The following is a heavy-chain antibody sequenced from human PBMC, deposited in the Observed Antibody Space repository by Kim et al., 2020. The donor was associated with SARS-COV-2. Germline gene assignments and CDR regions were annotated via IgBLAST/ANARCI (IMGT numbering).Heavy chain of an antibody. CDR1: GGSFSGYY. D-gene: IGHD2-2*01. CDR2: INHSGST. J-gene: IGHJ3*02. CDR3: ARLGSTSPDEEAFDI. V-gene: IGHV4-34*01. Sequence: SETLSLTCAVYGGSFSGYYWSWIRQPPGKGLEWIGEINHSGSTNYNPSLKSRVTISVDTSKNQFSLKLSSVTAADTAVYYCARLGSTSPDEEAFDIWGQGTMVTVSS.